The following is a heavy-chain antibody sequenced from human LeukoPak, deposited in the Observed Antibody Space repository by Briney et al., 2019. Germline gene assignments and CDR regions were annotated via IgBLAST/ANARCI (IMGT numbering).Heavy chain of an antibody. CDR3: ARLDDFWSGYSYYYYMDV. D-gene: IGHD3-3*01. CDR2: ISYDGSIE. Sequence: GGSLRLSCAASGFTFSSYAMHWVRQAPGKGLEWVAVISYDGSIEYYADSVKGRFTISRDNSKNTLYLQMNSLRAEDTAVYYCARLDDFWSGYSYYYYMDVWGKGTTVTVSS. CDR1: GFTFSSYA. V-gene: IGHV3-30*04. J-gene: IGHJ6*03.